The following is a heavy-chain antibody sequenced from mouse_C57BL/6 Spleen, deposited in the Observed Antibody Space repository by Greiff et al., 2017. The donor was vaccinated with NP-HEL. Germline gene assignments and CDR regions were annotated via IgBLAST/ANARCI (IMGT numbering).Heavy chain of an antibody. CDR2: IYPGDGDT. CDR1: GYAFSSYW. D-gene: IGHD1-1*01. J-gene: IGHJ2*01. Sequence: VQLQQSGAELVKPGASVKISCKASGYAFSSYWMNWVKQRPGKGLEWIGQIYPGDGDTNYNGKFKGKATLTADKSSSTAYMQLSSLTSEDSAVYFCARGDYYGSRGLDYWGQGTTLTVSS. CDR3: ARGDYYGSRGLDY. V-gene: IGHV1-80*01.